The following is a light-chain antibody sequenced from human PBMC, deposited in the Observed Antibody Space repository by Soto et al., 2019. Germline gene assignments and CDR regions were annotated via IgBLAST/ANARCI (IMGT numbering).Light chain of an antibody. CDR3: QQRSNWPGT. CDR2: DAS. V-gene: IGKV3-11*01. Sequence: EMVLTQSPATLSLSPGERAILSCRASQSVGTYLAWYQQKPGQAPRLLIYDASNRATGIPARFGGSGSGTDFTLTINSLEPEDFAVYYCQQRSNWPGTFGPGTKVDIK. J-gene: IGKJ3*01. CDR1: QSVGTY.